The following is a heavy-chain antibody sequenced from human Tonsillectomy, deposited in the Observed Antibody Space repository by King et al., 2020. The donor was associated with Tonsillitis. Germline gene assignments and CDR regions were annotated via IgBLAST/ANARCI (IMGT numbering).Heavy chain of an antibody. CDR1: GGSINSRDW. Sequence: QLQESGPRLVKPSGTLSLTCAVSGGSINSRDWWSWVRQPPGKGLLWIGEVYHSGLTHYNPSLKSRVTISLDNSKNHFSLNLSSVTAADAAVYYCARDRDGYNNGGGAFDVWGQGTMVSVSS. CDR3: ARDRDGYNNGGGAFDV. D-gene: IGHD5-24*01. V-gene: IGHV4-4*02. CDR2: VYHSGLT. J-gene: IGHJ3*01.